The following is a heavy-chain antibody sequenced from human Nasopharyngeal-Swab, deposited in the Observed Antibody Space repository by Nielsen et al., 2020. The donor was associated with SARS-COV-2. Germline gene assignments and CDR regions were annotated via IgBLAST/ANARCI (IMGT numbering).Heavy chain of an antibody. J-gene: IGHJ4*02. Sequence: SLKISCAASGFSFDDYVMHWVRQAPGKGLEWVSGISWNSGSIGYADSVKGRFTISRDNAKNSLYLQMNSLRAEDTALYYCAKLGSGSYPFDYWGQGTLVTVSS. CDR2: ISWNSGSI. D-gene: IGHD1-26*01. V-gene: IGHV3-9*01. CDR1: GFSFDDYV. CDR3: AKLGSGSYPFDY.